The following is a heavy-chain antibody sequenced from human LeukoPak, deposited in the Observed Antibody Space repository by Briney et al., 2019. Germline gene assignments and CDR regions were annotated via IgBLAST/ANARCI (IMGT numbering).Heavy chain of an antibody. CDR1: GFTFSSYW. CDR2: INSDGSST. D-gene: IGHD3-3*01. J-gene: IGHJ4*02. V-gene: IGHV3-74*01. Sequence: GGSLRLSCAASGFTFSSYWMHWVRQAPGKGLVWVSRINSDGSSTTYADSVKGRFTMSRDNAKNTLYLQMNSLRAEDTAVHYCVRGNDFWSGYCDYWGQGTLVTVSS. CDR3: VRGNDFWSGYCDY.